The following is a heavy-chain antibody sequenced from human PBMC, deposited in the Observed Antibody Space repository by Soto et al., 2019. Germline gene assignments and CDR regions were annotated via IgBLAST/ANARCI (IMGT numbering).Heavy chain of an antibody. CDR1: GFNFDDYA. CDR2: ISWSSVNI. V-gene: IGHV3-9*01. CDR3: VKDASGDFDRGYFDL. D-gene: IGHD1-26*01. Sequence: AQLVESGGGLVQPGRSLRLSCSASGFNFDDYAMHWVRQVPGKGLEWVSGISWSSVNIGYFDSVKGRFTISRDNNANSLFLQIDNPRTEDTALYLCVKDASGDFDRGYFDLWGRGTQVTVSS. J-gene: IGHJ2*01.